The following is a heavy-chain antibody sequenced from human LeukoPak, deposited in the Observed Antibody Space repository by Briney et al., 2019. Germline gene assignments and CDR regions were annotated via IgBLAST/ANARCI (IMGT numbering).Heavy chain of an antibody. CDR3: ARASSWYALAY. D-gene: IGHD6-13*01. J-gene: IGHJ4*02. CDR1: GGSINTSYS. V-gene: IGHV4-4*02. CDR2: IYHSGNS. Sequence: SETLSLTCAVSGGSINTSYSWCWVRQPPGKGLEWIGEIYHSGNSNYNPSLKSRVTISIDKSKNQFSLKLSSVTAADTAVYYCARASSWYALAYWGQGTLVTVSS.